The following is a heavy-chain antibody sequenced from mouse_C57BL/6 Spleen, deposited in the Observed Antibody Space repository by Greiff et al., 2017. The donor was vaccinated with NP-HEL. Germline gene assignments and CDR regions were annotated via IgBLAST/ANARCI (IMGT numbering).Heavy chain of an antibody. V-gene: IGHV1-81*01. CDR2: IYPRSGNT. J-gene: IGHJ2*01. CDR3: AYDNSNYVGYYFDY. CDR1: GYTFTSYG. D-gene: IGHD2-5*01. Sequence: QVQLKQSGAELARPGASVKLSCKASGYTFTSYGISWVKQRTGQGLEWIGEIYPRSGNTYYNEKFKGKATLTADKSSSTAYMELRSLTSEDSAVYFCAYDNSNYVGYYFDYWGQGTTLTVSS.